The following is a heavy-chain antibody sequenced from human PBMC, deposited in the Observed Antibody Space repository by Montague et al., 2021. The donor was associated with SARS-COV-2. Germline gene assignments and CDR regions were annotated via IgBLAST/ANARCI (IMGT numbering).Heavy chain of an antibody. CDR2: IKQSGST. D-gene: IGHD3-22*01. CDR1: GGSFGDDH. Sequence: ETLSLTCAVYGGSFGDDHWSWIRQPPGKGLEWIGDIKQSGSTNXNPSLKSRGTISVDTSKNQFSLKLTSVTAADTVVYFCARGHLSVSMIVVVFTSASYYFDYWGQGAQVTVSS. CDR3: ARGHLSVSMIVVVFTSASYYFDY. V-gene: IGHV4-34*01. J-gene: IGHJ4*02.